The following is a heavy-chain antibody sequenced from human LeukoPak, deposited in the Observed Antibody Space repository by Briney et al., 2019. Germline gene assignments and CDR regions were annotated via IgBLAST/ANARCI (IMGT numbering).Heavy chain of an antibody. D-gene: IGHD2-15*01. CDR2: INHSGST. Sequence: PGGSLRLSCAASGFTFSSYAMSWIRQPPGKGLEWIGEINHSGSTNYNPSLKSRVTISVDTSKNQFSLKLSSVTAADTAVYYCARGLSECSGGSCYAFDIWGQGTMVTVSS. J-gene: IGHJ3*02. V-gene: IGHV4-34*01. CDR1: GFTFSSYA. CDR3: ARGLSECSGGSCYAFDI.